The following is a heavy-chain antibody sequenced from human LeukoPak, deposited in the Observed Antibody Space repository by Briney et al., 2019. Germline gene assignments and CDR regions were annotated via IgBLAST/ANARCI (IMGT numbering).Heavy chain of an antibody. J-gene: IGHJ4*02. Sequence: ASVKVSCKASGYTFTSYAMNWVRQAPGQGLEWMGWINTNTGNPTYAQGFTGRFVFSLDTSVSTAYLQISSLKAEDTAVYYCARDWPYYYDSSGYLTLDYWGQGTLVTVSS. CDR1: GYTFTSYA. CDR2: INTNTGNP. V-gene: IGHV7-4-1*02. D-gene: IGHD3-22*01. CDR3: ARDWPYYYDSSGYLTLDY.